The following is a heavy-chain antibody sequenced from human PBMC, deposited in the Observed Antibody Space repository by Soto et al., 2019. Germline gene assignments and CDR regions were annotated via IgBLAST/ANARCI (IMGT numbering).Heavy chain of an antibody. V-gene: IGHV3-21*01. D-gene: IGHD4-17*01. CDR2: ISSSSSYI. J-gene: IGHJ4*02. Sequence: EVQLVESGGGLVKPGGSLRLSCAASGFTFSSYSMNWVRQAPGKGLEWVSSISSSSSYIYYADSVKGRFTISSDNAKNSLYLQMNSLRAEDTAVYYCARGSYGDPGHFDYWGQGTLVTVSS. CDR3: ARGSYGDPGHFDY. CDR1: GFTFSSYS.